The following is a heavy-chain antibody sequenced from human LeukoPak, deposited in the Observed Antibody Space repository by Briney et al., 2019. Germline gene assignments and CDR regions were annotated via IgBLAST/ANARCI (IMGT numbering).Heavy chain of an antibody. Sequence: SETLSLTCTVSGGSISSGSYYWSGIRQPAGKGLEWIGRIYTSGSTNYNPSLKSRVTISVDTSKNQFSLKLSSVTAADTAVYYCARWGDYYDSSGNYYYMDVWGKGTTVTISS. CDR1: GGSISSGSYY. V-gene: IGHV4-61*02. D-gene: IGHD3-22*01. CDR3: ARWGDYYDSSGNYYYMDV. J-gene: IGHJ6*03. CDR2: IYTSGST.